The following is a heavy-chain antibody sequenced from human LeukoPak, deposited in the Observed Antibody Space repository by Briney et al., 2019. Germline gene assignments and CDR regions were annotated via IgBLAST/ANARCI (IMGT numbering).Heavy chain of an antibody. CDR3: ASSVVDCSSTSCYPHFDY. CDR1: GYTFTSYA. J-gene: IGHJ4*02. CDR2: INAGNGNT. V-gene: IGHV1-3*01. Sequence: GASVKVSCKASGYTFTSYAMHWVRQAPGQRLEWMGWINAGNGNTKYSQKFQGRVTITRDTSASTAYMELSSLRSEDTAVYYCASSVVDCSSTSCYPHFDYWGQGTLVTVSS. D-gene: IGHD2-2*01.